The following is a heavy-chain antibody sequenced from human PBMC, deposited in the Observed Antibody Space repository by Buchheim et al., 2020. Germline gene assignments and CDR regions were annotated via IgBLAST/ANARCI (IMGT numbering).Heavy chain of an antibody. CDR2: MNPNSGNT. CDR1: GYTFTSYD. Sequence: QVQLVQSGAEVKKPGASVKVSCKASGYTFTSYDINWVRQATGQGLEWMGWMNPNSGNTGYAQKFQGRVTMTRNTPISTAYMELSSLRSEDTAVYYCARGRFYDFWSEGYYYYYGMDVWGQGTT. CDR3: ARGRFYDFWSEGYYYYYGMDV. J-gene: IGHJ6*02. D-gene: IGHD3-3*01. V-gene: IGHV1-8*01.